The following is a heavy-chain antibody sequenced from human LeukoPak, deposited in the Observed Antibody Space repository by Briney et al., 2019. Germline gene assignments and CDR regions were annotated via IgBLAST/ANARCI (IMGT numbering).Heavy chain of an antibody. D-gene: IGHD4-17*01. Sequence: GGSLRLSCAASGFPFRNYSMNWVRQAPGKGVEWISYISSRSSTIFYADSVKGGFTISRDNAKNSVYVQMNSLRAEDTAVYYCARAMRTTAGYYFDYWGQGILVTVSS. CDR1: GFPFRNYS. J-gene: IGHJ4*02. CDR2: ISSRSSTI. V-gene: IGHV3-48*01. CDR3: ARAMRTTAGYYFDY.